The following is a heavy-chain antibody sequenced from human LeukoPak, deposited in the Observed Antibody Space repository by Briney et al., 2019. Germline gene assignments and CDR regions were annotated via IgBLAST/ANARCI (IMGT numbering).Heavy chain of an antibody. CDR2: ISRSRRYT. D-gene: IGHD6-19*01. J-gene: IGHJ3*02. CDR3: ARVGRMRIAVAGARAFDI. Sequence: SYISRSRRYTNYADSVKGRFTISRDNAKNSLYLQMNSLRAEDTAVYYCARVGRMRIAVAGARAFDIWGQGTMVTVSS. V-gene: IGHV3-11*06.